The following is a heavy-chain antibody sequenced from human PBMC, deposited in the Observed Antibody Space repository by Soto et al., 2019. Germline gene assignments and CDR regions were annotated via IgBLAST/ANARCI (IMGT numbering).Heavy chain of an antibody. CDR3: AKERWEDPFDI. V-gene: IGHV1-8*01. CDR1: GYTFTSYD. D-gene: IGHD1-26*01. J-gene: IGHJ3*02. CDR2: MNPNNGNT. Sequence: QEQLVQSGAEVKKPGASVKVSCKASGYTFTSYDITGVRQATGQGLEWMGWMNPNNGNTGYAQKFQGRVTMTRNTSSSTASMEMSSLISEHTAVYSCAKERWEDPFDIRGQGTMVTVSA.